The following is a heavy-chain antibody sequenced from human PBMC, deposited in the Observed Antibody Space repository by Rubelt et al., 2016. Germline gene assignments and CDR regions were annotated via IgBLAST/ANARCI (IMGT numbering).Heavy chain of an antibody. J-gene: IGHJ6*02. Sequence: GRGSYYWSWIRQPPGKGLEWIGYIYYSGSTNYNPSLKSRVTISVETSKNHFSLKLSSVTAADTAVYYCARVLSGYCTNGVCQPYYYYYGMDVWGQGTTVTVSS. V-gene: IGHV4-61*01. CDR2: IYYSGST. CDR3: ARVLSGYCTNGVCQPYYYYYGMDV. CDR1: GRGSYY. D-gene: IGHD2-8*01.